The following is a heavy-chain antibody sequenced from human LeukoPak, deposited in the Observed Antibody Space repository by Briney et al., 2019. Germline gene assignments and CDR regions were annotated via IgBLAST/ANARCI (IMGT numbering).Heavy chain of an antibody. CDR3: AKDRGNSTVTTVDY. V-gene: IGHV3-33*06. Sequence: GGSLRLSCAASGFTFSSYGMHWVRQAPGKGLEWVAVIWYDGSNKYYADSVKGRFTISRDNSKNTLYLQMNSLRAEDTALYYCAKDRGNSTVTTVDYWCQGTLVTVSA. J-gene: IGHJ4*02. D-gene: IGHD4-17*01. CDR1: GFTFSSYG. CDR2: IWYDGSNK.